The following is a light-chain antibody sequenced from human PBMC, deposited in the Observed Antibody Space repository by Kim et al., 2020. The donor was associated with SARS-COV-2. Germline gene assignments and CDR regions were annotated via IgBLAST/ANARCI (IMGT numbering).Light chain of an antibody. V-gene: IGKV3-20*01. CDR3: QQYGNSPT. Sequence: ENVLTQSPGTLSLSPGERATLSCRASQSVSDNYLAWYQQKPGQAPRLLIFGASSRATGIPDRFSGSGSGTDFTLTISRLGPEDFAVYYCQQYGNSPTFGQGTKLEIK. CDR2: GAS. J-gene: IGKJ2*01. CDR1: QSVSDNY.